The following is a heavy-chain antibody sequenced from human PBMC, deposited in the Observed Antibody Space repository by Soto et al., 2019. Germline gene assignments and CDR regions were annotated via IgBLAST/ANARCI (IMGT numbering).Heavy chain of an antibody. Sequence: ASVKVSCKASGYTFTSYGISWVRQAPGQGLEWMGWISAYNGNTNYAQKLQGRVTMTTDTSTSTAYMELRSLRSDDTAVYYCARVFSYYDFWSGYYSTPNSWFDPWGQGTLVTSPQ. V-gene: IGHV1-18*01. CDR3: ARVFSYYDFWSGYYSTPNSWFDP. CDR2: ISAYNGNT. D-gene: IGHD3-3*01. CDR1: GYTFTSYG. J-gene: IGHJ5*02.